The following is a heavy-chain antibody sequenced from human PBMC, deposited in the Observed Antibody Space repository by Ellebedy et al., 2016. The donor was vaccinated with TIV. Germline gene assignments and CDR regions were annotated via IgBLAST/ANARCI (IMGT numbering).Heavy chain of an antibody. CDR1: GGTFSSYA. V-gene: IGHV1-69*13. CDR3: ARGDYYDSSGSYYYYYYYMDV. Sequence: SVKVSXXASGGTFSSYAISWVRQAPGQGLEWMGGIIPIFGTANYAQKFQGRVTITADESTSTAYMELSSLRSEDTAVYYCARGDYYDSSGSYYYYYYYMDVWGKGTTVTVSS. J-gene: IGHJ6*03. CDR2: IIPIFGTA. D-gene: IGHD3-22*01.